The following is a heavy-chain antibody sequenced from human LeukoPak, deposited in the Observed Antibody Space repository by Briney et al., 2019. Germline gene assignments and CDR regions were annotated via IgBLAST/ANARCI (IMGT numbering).Heavy chain of an antibody. J-gene: IGHJ4*02. CDR3: ARGLANWGGVDY. CDR2: TYYRSKWSH. V-gene: IGHV6-1*01. D-gene: IGHD7-27*01. CDR1: GDSVSTNSAA. Sequence: SQTLSLTCGISGDSVSTNSAAWNWIRQSPSRGLEWLGRTYYRSKWSHEYAVSVKSRITISPDTSKNQISLQLNSVTPDDTAVYYCARGLANWGGVDYWGQGTLVTVSS.